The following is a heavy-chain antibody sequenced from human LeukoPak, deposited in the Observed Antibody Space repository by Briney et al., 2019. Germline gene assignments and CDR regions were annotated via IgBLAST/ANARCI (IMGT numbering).Heavy chain of an antibody. Sequence: PSETLSLTCTVSGGSISSSSYYWGWIRQPPGKGLEWIGSIYYSGSTYYNPSLKRRVTISVDTSKNQFSLKLSSVTAADTAVYYCARRTITIFGVVIEDSEYYFDYWGQGTLVTVSS. CDR2: IYYSGST. CDR1: GGSISSSSYY. J-gene: IGHJ4*02. D-gene: IGHD3-3*01. V-gene: IGHV4-39*01. CDR3: ARRTITIFGVVIEDSEYYFDY.